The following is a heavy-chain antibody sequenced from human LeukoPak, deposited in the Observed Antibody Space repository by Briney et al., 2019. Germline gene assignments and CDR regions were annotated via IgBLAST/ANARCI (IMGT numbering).Heavy chain of an antibody. CDR3: ARCTEAVADNPANWFDP. D-gene: IGHD6-19*01. CDR2: ISAYNGNT. V-gene: IGHV1-18*01. J-gene: IGHJ5*02. Sequence: GASVKVSCKASGYTFTSYGISWVRQAPGQGLEWMGWISAYNGNTNYAQKLQGRVTMTTDTSTSTAYMELRSLRSDDTAVYYCARCTEAVADNPANWFDPWGQGTLVTVSS. CDR1: GYTFTSYG.